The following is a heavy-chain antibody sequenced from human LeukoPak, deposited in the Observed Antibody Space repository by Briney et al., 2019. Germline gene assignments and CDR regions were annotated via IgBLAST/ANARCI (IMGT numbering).Heavy chain of an antibody. CDR1: GFTFSDYY. V-gene: IGHV3-21*01. D-gene: IGHD3-9*01. J-gene: IGHJ3*02. CDR2: ISSSSSYI. Sequence: PGGSLRLSCAASGFTFSDYYMNWVRQAPGKGLEWVSSISSSSSYIYYADSVKGRFTISRDNAKNSLYLQMNSLRAEDTAVYYCARDVRRYDILTGYLSAFDIWGQGTMVTVSS. CDR3: ARDVRRYDILTGYLSAFDI.